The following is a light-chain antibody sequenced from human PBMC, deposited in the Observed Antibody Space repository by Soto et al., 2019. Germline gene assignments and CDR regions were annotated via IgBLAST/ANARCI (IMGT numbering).Light chain of an antibody. J-gene: IGLJ1*01. CDR3: XSYDSSLSGYV. CDR2: GNS. Sequence: QSVLTQPPSVSGAPGQRVTISCTGSSSNIGAGYDVHWYQQLPGTAPKLLIYGNSNRPSGVPDRFSGSKSGTSAFLAITGLQAEDEADYYCXSYDSSLSGYVFGTGTKVTVL. CDR1: SSNIGAGYD. V-gene: IGLV1-40*01.